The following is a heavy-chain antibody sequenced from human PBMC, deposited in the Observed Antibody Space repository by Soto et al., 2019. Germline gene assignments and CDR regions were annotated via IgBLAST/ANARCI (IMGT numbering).Heavy chain of an antibody. CDR2: IFSSGRT. CDR3: AKGWDVKYFDH. V-gene: IGHV4-4*07. D-gene: IGHD1-26*01. J-gene: IGHJ4*02. CDR1: GPYRLSSY. Sequence: VQLQESGPGLVKPSETLSLSCDVSGPYRLSSYWSWVRQPDGKGLEWIGHIFSSGRTSYNPSLKSRVTMSIDTPNNKFSLNLKSVTTADTAVDYCAKGWDVKYFDHWGQGARVTVSS.